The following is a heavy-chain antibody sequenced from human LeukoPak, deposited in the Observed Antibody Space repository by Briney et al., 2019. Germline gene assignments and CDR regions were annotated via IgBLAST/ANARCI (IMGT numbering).Heavy chain of an antibody. J-gene: IGHJ2*01. CDR3: ARVYYSSSYDYWYFDL. V-gene: IGHV4-59*01. Sequence: SETLSLTCTVSGGSIRSYYWSWIRQPPGKGLEWTGYIYYSGSTNYNPSLKSRVTISVDTSKNQFSLKLSSVTAADTAVYYCARVYYSSSYDYWYFDLWGRGTLVTVSS. D-gene: IGHD6-13*01. CDR2: IYYSGST. CDR1: GGSIRSYY.